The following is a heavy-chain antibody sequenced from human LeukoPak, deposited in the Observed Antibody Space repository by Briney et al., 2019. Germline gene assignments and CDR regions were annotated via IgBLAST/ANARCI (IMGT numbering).Heavy chain of an antibody. CDR2: ISRDGNSE. CDR1: GFTFSSYE. CDR3: ARDNVDGPFVISLDL. Sequence: GGSLRLSCAASGFTFSSYEMNWVRQAPGKGLEWVSHISRDGNSESTVDAPRGRFATSRDNAKNTVFLLINSLRVEDTAVYYCARDNVDGPFVISLDLWGQGALVTVSS. J-gene: IGHJ4*02. D-gene: IGHD3-10*01. V-gene: IGHV3-48*03.